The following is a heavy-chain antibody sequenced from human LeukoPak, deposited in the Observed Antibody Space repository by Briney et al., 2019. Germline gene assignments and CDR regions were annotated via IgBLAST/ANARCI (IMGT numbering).Heavy chain of an antibody. J-gene: IGHJ6*02. CDR2: ISSSSSYI. V-gene: IGHV3-21*01. CDR3: ASRSSWSRGRYYYGMDV. Sequence: PGGSLRLSCAASGFTFNSYSMNWVRQAPGKGLEWVSSISSSSSYIYYADSVKGRFTISRDNAKNSLYLQMNSLRAEDTAVYYCASRSSWSRGRYYYGMDVWGQGTTVTVSS. CDR1: GFTFNSYS. D-gene: IGHD6-13*01.